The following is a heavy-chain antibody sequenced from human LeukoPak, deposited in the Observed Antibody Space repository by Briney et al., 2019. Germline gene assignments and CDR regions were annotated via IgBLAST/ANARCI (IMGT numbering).Heavy chain of an antibody. CDR3: ARSLLWFGELSDDYYGMDV. J-gene: IGHJ6*02. V-gene: IGHV4-59*01. CDR2: IYYSGST. Sequence: SETLSLTCTHPGGSITSYYWSCIPQPPGKGLEWIGHIYYSGSTNYNPSLKSRVTISVDTSKDQFSLKLSSVTAADTAVYYCARSLLWFGELSDDYYGMDVWGQGTTVTVSS. D-gene: IGHD3-10*01. CDR1: GGSITSYY.